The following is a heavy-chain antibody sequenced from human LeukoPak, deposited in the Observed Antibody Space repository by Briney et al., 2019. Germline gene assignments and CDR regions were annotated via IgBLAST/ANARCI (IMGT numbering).Heavy chain of an antibody. CDR3: ARGRVLRYFDWLSTDFDY. D-gene: IGHD3-9*01. V-gene: IGHV3-64*01. CDR1: GFTFSSYA. CDR2: ISSNGGST. J-gene: IGHJ4*02. Sequence: GGSLRLSCAASGFTFSSYAMHWVRQAPGKGLEYVSAISSNGGSTYYANSVKGRFTISRDNSKNTLYLQTGSLRAEDMAVYYCARGRVLRYFDWLSTDFDYWGQGTLVTVSS.